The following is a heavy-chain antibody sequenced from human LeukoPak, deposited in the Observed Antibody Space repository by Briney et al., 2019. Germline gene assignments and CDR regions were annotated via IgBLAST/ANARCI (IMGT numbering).Heavy chain of an antibody. Sequence: SETLSLTCTVSGGFISSSSYYWGWIRQPPGKGLEWIGSIYSSASTYYNPSLKSRVTISVDTSKNQFSLKLSSVTAADTAVYYCARRYSSSSVRAFDIWGQGTMVTVSS. J-gene: IGHJ3*02. CDR2: IYSSAST. V-gene: IGHV4-39*01. D-gene: IGHD6-6*01. CDR1: GGFISSSSYY. CDR3: ARRYSSSSVRAFDI.